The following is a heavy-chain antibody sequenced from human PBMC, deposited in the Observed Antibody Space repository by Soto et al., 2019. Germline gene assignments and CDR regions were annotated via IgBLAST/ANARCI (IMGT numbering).Heavy chain of an antibody. J-gene: IGHJ3*02. Sequence: GGSLRLSCAASGFTFSGSAMHWVRQASGKGLEWVGRIRSKANSYATAYAASVKGRFTISRDDSKNTAYLQMNSLKTEDTAVYYCTRGAFYYDSSGYYYGDAFDIWGQGTMVTVSS. D-gene: IGHD3-22*01. CDR2: IRSKANSYAT. V-gene: IGHV3-73*01. CDR3: TRGAFYYDSSGYYYGDAFDI. CDR1: GFTFSGSA.